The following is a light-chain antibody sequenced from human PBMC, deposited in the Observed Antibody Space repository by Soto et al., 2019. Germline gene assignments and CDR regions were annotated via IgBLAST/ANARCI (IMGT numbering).Light chain of an antibody. V-gene: IGLV2-14*03. CDR3: SSVTTSTSYV. J-gene: IGLJ1*01. CDR2: DVS. CDR1: SSDVGAYDY. Sequence: HSALTQPASVSGSPGQSITISCTGTSSDVGAYDYVSWYQQHPGEVPKLMIFDVSDRPSGVSNRFSGSKSGNTASLTISGLQAEDEADYYCSSVTTSTSYVFGTGTKVTVL.